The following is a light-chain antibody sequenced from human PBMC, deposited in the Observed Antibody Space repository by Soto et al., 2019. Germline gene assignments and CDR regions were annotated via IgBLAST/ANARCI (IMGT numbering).Light chain of an antibody. V-gene: IGKV1-5*03. CDR2: KAS. J-gene: IGKJ1*01. CDR3: QQYNSYWT. Sequence: DIQMTQSPSTLSASVGDRVTITCRASQSISSWLAWYQQKPGKAPKLLIYKASSLESGVPSRFGGSGSGTEFTLTISGLQPDDFATYYCQQYNSYWTFGQGTKVDIK. CDR1: QSISSW.